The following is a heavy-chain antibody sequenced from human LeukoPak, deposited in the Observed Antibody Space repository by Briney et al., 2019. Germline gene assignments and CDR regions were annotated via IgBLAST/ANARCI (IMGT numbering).Heavy chain of an antibody. J-gene: IGHJ4*02. CDR3: ARSSSQGFDYFDY. V-gene: IGHV3-7*01. CDR1: SFSFSDFW. D-gene: IGHD3-10*01. Sequence: GGSLRLSCVASSFSFSDFWVSWVRQRPGKELECLATIKRFGSEKTYLHSVKGRFTISRDDSKSSLSLQMNNLGADDSGLYYCARSSSQGFDYFDYWGQGALVTVSS. CDR2: IKRFGSEK.